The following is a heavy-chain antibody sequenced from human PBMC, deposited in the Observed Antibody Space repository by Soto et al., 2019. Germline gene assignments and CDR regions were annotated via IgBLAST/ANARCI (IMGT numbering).Heavy chain of an antibody. Sequence: PGGSLRLSCAASGFTFSIYAMHWVRQAPGKGLEYVSAISRNGGSTYYADSVKGRFTISRDNSKNTLYLQMGSLRAGDMAVYYCARAQYSGSYSPPDYWGQGTLVTVSS. CDR1: GFTFSIYA. J-gene: IGHJ4*02. V-gene: IGHV3-64*02. CDR2: ISRNGGST. CDR3: ARAQYSGSYSPPDY. D-gene: IGHD1-26*01.